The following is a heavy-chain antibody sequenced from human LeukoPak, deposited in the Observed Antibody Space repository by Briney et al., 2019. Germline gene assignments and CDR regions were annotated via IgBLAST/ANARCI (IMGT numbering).Heavy chain of an antibody. V-gene: IGHV1-24*01. CDR3: ATDLSSSWYRQFDY. Sequence: ASVKVSCKVSGYTLTELSMHWVRQAPGKGLEWMGGFDPEDGETIYAQKFQGRVTMTEDTSTDTAYMELSSLRSEGTAVYYCATDLSSSWYRQFDYWGQGTLVTVSS. CDR1: GYTLTELS. D-gene: IGHD6-13*01. CDR2: FDPEDGET. J-gene: IGHJ4*02.